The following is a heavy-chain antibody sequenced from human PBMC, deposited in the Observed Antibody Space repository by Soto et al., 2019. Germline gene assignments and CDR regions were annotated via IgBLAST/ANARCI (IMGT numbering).Heavy chain of an antibody. D-gene: IGHD6-19*01. J-gene: IGHJ4*02. V-gene: IGHV3-23*01. CDR2: ISGSGGST. CDR3: AKSRSAWSNFDY. CDR1: GFTFSSYA. Sequence: EVQLLESGGGLVQPGGSLRLSCAASGFTFSSYAMSWVRQAPGKGLEWVSAISGSGGSTFYADSVKGRFTISRDNSKNTLYEQMNSLRAEDTAVYYCAKSRSAWSNFDYWGQGTLVTVSS.